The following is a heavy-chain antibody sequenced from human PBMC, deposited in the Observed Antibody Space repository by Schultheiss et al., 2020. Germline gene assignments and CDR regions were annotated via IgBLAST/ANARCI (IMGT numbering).Heavy chain of an antibody. Sequence: GGSLRLSCAASGFTFSSYGMHWVRQAPGKGLEWVAVISYDGSNKYYADSVKGRFTISRDNSKNTLYLQMNSLRAEDTAVYYCAKEGYYDSSGYYDYWGQGTLVTVSS. V-gene: IGHV3-30*18. J-gene: IGHJ4*02. CDR1: GFTFSSYG. CDR3: AKEGYYDSSGYYDY. D-gene: IGHD3-22*01. CDR2: ISYDGSNK.